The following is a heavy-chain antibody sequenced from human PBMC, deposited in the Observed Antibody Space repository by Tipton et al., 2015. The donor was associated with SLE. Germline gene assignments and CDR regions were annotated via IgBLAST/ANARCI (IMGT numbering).Heavy chain of an antibody. CDR2: IYYSGST. J-gene: IGHJ4*02. D-gene: IGHD6-13*01. CDR3: ASGDSSSWSLRGHDY. V-gene: IGHV4-59*01. Sequence: TLSLTCTVSGGSISSYYWSWIRQPPGKGLEWIGYIYYSGSTNYNPSLKSRVTISVDTSKNQFSLKLSSVTAADTAVCYCASGDSSSWSLRGHDYWGQGTLVTVSS. CDR1: GGSISSYY.